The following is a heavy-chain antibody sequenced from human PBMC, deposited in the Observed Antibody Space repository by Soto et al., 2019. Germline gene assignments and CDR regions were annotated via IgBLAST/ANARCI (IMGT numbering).Heavy chain of an antibody. V-gene: IGHV4-61*01. Sequence: SETLFLTCAVFGGSVNSGNYYWSWIRQPPGKGLEWIGEMSHSGGTHFNPSLKSRVTISVDTSKNQFSLKMSSVTAADTALYYCARVERGTATTVVDAFDIWGPGTMVTV. CDR3: ARVERGTATTVVDAFDI. J-gene: IGHJ3*02. D-gene: IGHD1-1*01. CDR2: MSHSGGT. CDR1: GGSVNSGNYY.